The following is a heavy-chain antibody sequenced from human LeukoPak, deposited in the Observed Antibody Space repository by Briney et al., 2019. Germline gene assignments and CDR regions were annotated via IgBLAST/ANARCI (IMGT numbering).Heavy chain of an antibody. Sequence: SETLSLTCTVSGGSISSYYWGWIRQSSGKGLEWIGHIYYSGGSYNNPSLKSRVTISVDTSKNQFSLKLSSVTAADTAVCYCAKYSTAIAAYDFWGQGTLVTVSS. D-gene: IGHD1-1*01. CDR2: IYYSGGS. J-gene: IGHJ4*02. CDR1: GGSISSYY. V-gene: IGHV4-59*04. CDR3: AKYSTAIAAYDF.